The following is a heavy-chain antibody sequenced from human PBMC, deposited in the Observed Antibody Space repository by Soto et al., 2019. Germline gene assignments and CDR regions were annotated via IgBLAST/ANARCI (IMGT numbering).Heavy chain of an antibody. CDR2: INPKSGGT. D-gene: IGHD2-8*01. V-gene: IGHV1-2*04. Sequence: ASVKVSCKASGYSFTDYHIHWVRQAPGQGLEWLGRINPKSGGTSTAQKFQGWVTMTRDRSISTVYMELTRLRSDDTAVYFCARGHSTDCSNGVCSFFYNHETDVRGQGTTVTVSS. CDR1: GYSFTDYH. CDR3: ARGHSTDCSNGVCSFFYNHETDV. J-gene: IGHJ6*02.